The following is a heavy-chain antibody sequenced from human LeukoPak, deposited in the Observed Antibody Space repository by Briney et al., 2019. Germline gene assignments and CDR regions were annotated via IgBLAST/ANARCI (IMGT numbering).Heavy chain of an antibody. V-gene: IGHV4-39*01. D-gene: IGHD3-22*01. CDR2: MYYSGST. Sequence: PSETLSLTCTVSGGSITGSSYYWGWIRQPPGKGLEWIGSMYYSGSTYYNPSLKGRVTIPVDTSKNQFSLRLSSVTAADTAVYYCARQYYDNTGYYYFDYSGQGNLVTVSS. CDR1: GGSITGSSYY. CDR3: ARQYYDNTGYYYFDY. J-gene: IGHJ4*02.